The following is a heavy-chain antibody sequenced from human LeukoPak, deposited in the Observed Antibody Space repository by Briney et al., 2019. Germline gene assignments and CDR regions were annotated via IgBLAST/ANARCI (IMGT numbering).Heavy chain of an antibody. J-gene: IGHJ4*02. Sequence: GESLKISCKGSGYSFTSYWIGWVRQMPGKGLEWMGIIYPGDSDTRYSPSFQGQVTISADKSISTAYLQWSSLKASDTAMYYCARLCSGGSCYSGPSHYWGQGTLVTVSS. CDR3: ARLCSGGSCYSGPSHY. D-gene: IGHD2-15*01. V-gene: IGHV5-51*01. CDR1: GYSFTSYW. CDR2: IYPGDSDT.